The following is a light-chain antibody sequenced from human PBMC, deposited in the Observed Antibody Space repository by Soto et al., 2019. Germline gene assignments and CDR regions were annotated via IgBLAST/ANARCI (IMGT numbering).Light chain of an antibody. Sequence: QLTQSPSSLSASIGDRVIITCRATQAISRYLAWYQQKPGAAPKLLIYGATTLQSGVPSRFSGAASGTEFTLTISSLQSDDLATYYCQQLNSYEFGQGTKVEIK. CDR1: QAISRY. V-gene: IGKV1-9*01. CDR3: QQLNSYE. J-gene: IGKJ1*01. CDR2: GAT.